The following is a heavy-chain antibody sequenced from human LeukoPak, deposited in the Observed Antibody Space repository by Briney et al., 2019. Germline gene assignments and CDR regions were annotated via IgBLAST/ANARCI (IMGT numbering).Heavy chain of an antibody. J-gene: IGHJ6*02. CDR1: GDSVSSNSAA. Sequence: SQTLSLTCAISGDSVSSNSAAWNWIRQSPSRGLEWLGRTYYRSKWYNDYAVSVKSRITINPDTSKNQFSLQLNSVTPEDTAVYYCARDHEGSGTKNPIYGMDVWGQGTTVTVSS. CDR3: ARDHEGSGTKNPIYGMDV. CDR2: TYYRSKWYN. V-gene: IGHV6-1*01. D-gene: IGHD1/OR15-1a*01.